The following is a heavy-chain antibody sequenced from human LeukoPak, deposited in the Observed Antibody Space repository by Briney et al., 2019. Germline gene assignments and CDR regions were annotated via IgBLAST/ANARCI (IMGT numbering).Heavy chain of an antibody. CDR2: ISYDGSNK. Sequence: PGGSLRLSCAASGFTFSGYPIHWVRQAPGKGLEWVAVISYDGSNKYYADSVKGRFTISRANSKNTLYLQMNSLRAEDTAVYYCARTTIVVVLYGMDVWGQGTTVTVSS. J-gene: IGHJ6*02. V-gene: IGHV3-30-3*01. CDR1: GFTFSGYP. CDR3: ARTTIVVVLYGMDV. D-gene: IGHD3-22*01.